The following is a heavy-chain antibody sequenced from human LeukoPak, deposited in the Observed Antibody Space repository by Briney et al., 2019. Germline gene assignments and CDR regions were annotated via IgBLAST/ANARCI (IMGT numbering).Heavy chain of an antibody. Sequence: SETLSLTCSVSGGSITSIYWSSWVRQPPGKGLEWIGEIDDSGSTNYNPSLKSRVTISADKSKNKFSLNLTSVTAADTAVYYCVRSAGGAFDIWGQGTMVTVSS. CDR2: IDDSGST. CDR3: VRSAGGAFDI. J-gene: IGHJ3*02. V-gene: IGHV4-4*02. CDR1: GGSITSIYW. D-gene: IGHD3-10*01.